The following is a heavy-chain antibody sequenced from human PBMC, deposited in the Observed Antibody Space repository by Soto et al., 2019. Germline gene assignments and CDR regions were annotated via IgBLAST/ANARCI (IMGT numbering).Heavy chain of an antibody. Sequence: PSETLSLTCTVSGGSISSYYWTWFRQPPGQGLESIGYIYYIGDTNSNPSLKSRVTISIDTSKKQFSLQLRSVTAADTAIYYCARFTRTPDSWGQGILVTVSS. CDR1: GGSISSYY. V-gene: IGHV4-59*01. D-gene: IGHD1-1*01. CDR2: IYYIGDT. CDR3: ARFTRTPDS. J-gene: IGHJ4*02.